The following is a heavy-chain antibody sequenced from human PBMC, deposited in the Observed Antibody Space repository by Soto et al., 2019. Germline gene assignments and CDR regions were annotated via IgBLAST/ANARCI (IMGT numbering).Heavy chain of an antibody. J-gene: IGHJ6*02. CDR2: LYHIGST. Sequence: PSETLSLTCAVSGYSISSGNYWAWIRQPPGRGLEWIGSLYHIGSTHYNTSLKSRVTISVDTSKNHFSLELSSVTAADTAIYYCRSSTSCYDESCVDVWGQGTMVTVSS. CDR3: RSSTSCYDESCVDV. D-gene: IGHD2-2*01. CDR1: GYSISSGNY. V-gene: IGHV4-38-2*01.